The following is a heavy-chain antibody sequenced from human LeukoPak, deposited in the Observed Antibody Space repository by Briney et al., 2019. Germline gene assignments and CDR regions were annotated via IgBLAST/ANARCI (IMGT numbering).Heavy chain of an antibody. CDR2: VNPGGDST. Sequence: GASVKVSCKASGYTFNNYNIHWLRQAPGQGLEWMGIVNPGGDSTNYAQDFQGRLTLTGDTSTSTVYMELSSLRSEDTAVYYCARVRDGYSDAYDIWGQGTMVTVTS. D-gene: IGHD5-24*01. CDR1: GYTFNNYN. J-gene: IGHJ3*02. CDR3: ARVRDGYSDAYDI. V-gene: IGHV1-46*02.